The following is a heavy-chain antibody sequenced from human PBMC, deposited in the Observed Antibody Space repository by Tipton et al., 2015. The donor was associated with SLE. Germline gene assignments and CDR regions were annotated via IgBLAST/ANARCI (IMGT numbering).Heavy chain of an antibody. CDR1: GYSFTTYW. J-gene: IGHJ4*02. CDR3: ARDLRGNFDYYFDI. CDR2: IYPGDSDT. V-gene: IGHV5-51*03. Sequence: QSGAEVKKPGEFMRISCKGSGYSFTTYWIGWVRQMPGKGLEWMGVIYPGDSDTRYSPSFKGQVTISIDNSISTTYLQWDRLTASDTAIYFCARDLRGNFDYYFDIWGQGTLVTVSS.